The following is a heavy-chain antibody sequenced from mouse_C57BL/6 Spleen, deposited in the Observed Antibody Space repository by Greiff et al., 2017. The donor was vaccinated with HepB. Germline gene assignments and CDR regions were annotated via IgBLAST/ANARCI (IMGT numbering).Heavy chain of an antibody. CDR3: TRWDGYYRGYWYFDV. J-gene: IGHJ1*03. V-gene: IGHV1-15*01. CDR1: GYTFTDYE. D-gene: IGHD2-3*01. Sequence: VQLQQSGAELVRPGASVTLSCKASGYTFTDYEMHWVKQTPVHGLEWIGAIDPETGGTAYNQKFKGKAILTADKSSSTAYMELRSLTSEDSAVYYCTRWDGYYRGYWYFDVWGTGTTVTVSS. CDR2: IDPETGGT.